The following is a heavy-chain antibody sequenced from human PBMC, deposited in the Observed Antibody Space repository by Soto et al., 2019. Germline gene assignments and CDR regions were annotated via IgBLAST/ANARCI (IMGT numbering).Heavy chain of an antibody. CDR3: ARGGLEYSSSGSGYYFDY. V-gene: IGHV4-31*03. J-gene: IGHJ4*02. D-gene: IGHD6-6*01. Sequence: QVQLQESGPGLVKPSQTLSLTCTVSGGSISSGGYYWSWIRQHPGKGLEWIGYIYYSGSTYYNPSLKSRVTISVDTSKNQFSLKLSSVTAADTAVYYCARGGLEYSSSGSGYYFDYWGQGTLVTVSS. CDR2: IYYSGST. CDR1: GGSISSGGYY.